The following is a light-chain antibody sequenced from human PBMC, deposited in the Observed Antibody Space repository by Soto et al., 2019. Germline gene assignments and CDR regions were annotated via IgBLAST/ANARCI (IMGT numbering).Light chain of an antibody. CDR2: DVN. V-gene: IGLV2-14*03. CDR3: SSFTTSSTFV. Sequence: QSVLAKAASVSGSGGGSLTISYTGKSKDVGCFYFVSCFQQYPGKVPIHIIYDVNNCPSGVSDRFSVSKSGNTASLTISGLQPEDEADYYCSSFTTSSTFVFGTGTKVTVL. J-gene: IGLJ1*01. CDR1: SKDVGCFYF.